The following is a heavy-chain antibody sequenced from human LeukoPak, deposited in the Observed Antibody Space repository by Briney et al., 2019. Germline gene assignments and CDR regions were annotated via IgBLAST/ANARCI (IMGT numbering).Heavy chain of an antibody. CDR2: IYSGGST. Sequence: PGGSLRLSCAASGFTVSSNYMSWVRQAPGKGLEWVSVIYSGGSTYYADSVKGRFTISRDNSKNTLYLQMNSLRAEDTAVYYCARGPRIVVVPAAKSPSDYYGMDVWGQGTTVTVSS. CDR3: ARGPRIVVVPAAKSPSDYYGMDV. D-gene: IGHD2-2*01. V-gene: IGHV3-66*01. J-gene: IGHJ6*02. CDR1: GFTVSSNY.